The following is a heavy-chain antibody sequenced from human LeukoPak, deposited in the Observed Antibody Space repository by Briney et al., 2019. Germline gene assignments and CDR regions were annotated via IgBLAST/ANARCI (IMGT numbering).Heavy chain of an antibody. CDR1: VLTDSINY. J-gene: IGHJ4*02. CDR2: IYSDGTP. D-gene: IGHD2-2*01. CDR3: ARAIQSHLLKGYFDY. Sequence: GGSLRLSCAPFVLTDSINYKSCVRQAPGKGLEWVSTIYSDGTPYYADSLKGRFPISRDNSKNTLYLRMNSLRAEDTAIYYCARAIQSHLLKGYFDYWGQGALVTVSS. V-gene: IGHV3-53*01.